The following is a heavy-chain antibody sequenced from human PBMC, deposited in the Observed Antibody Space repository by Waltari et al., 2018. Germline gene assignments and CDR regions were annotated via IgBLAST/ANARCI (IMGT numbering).Heavy chain of an antibody. CDR2: IWYDGSNK. J-gene: IGHJ4*02. CDR1: GFTFSSYG. V-gene: IGHV3-33*01. Sequence: QVQLVESGGGVVQPGRSLRLSCAASGFTFSSYGMHWVRQAPGKGREWVAFIWYDGSNKYYADSVKGRFTISRDNSKNTLYLQMNSLRAEDTAVYYCASGLGYMDYWGQGTLVTVSS. D-gene: IGHD1-1*01. CDR3: ASGLGYMDY.